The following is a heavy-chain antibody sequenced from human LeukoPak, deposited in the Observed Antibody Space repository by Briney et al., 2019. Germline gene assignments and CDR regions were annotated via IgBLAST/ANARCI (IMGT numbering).Heavy chain of an antibody. J-gene: IGHJ4*02. V-gene: IGHV1-69*13. Sequence: SVKVSCKASGGTFSSYAITWVRQAPGQGLEWMGGIIPIFGTANYAQKFQGRVTITADESTSTAYMELSSLRSEDTAVYYCAGYLGSYYYYLDYWGQGTLVTVSS. CDR2: IIPIFGTA. CDR3: AGYLGSYYYYLDY. CDR1: GGTFSSYA. D-gene: IGHD1-26*01.